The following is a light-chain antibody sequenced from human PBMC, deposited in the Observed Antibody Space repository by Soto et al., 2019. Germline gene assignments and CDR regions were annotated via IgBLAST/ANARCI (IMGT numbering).Light chain of an antibody. CDR1: QSFNSIY. J-gene: IGKJ4*01. V-gene: IGKV3-20*01. CDR2: GAS. CDR3: QQYDNYPLT. Sequence: EIVLTQSPGTLSLSPGERATLSCRASQSFNSIYLAWYQQKLGQAPRLLIYGASSRATGIPDRFSGMVAGTEITRTLTRLKPEDFATYYCQQYDNYPLTFGGGTKV.